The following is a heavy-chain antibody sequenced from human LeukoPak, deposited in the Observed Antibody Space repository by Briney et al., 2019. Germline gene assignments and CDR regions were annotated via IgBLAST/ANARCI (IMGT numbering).Heavy chain of an antibody. Sequence: SGGSLRLSCVASGFIFSSYTMIWARQAPGKGLEWVSSIATSTSHYAESVEGRFTISRDNAKNSLYLQMNSLRAEDTAVYYCVRGGYYDSRDAFHIWGQGTVVTVSS. CDR2: IATSTS. J-gene: IGHJ3*02. CDR1: GFIFSSYT. CDR3: VRGGYYDSRDAFHI. V-gene: IGHV3-21*01. D-gene: IGHD3-22*01.